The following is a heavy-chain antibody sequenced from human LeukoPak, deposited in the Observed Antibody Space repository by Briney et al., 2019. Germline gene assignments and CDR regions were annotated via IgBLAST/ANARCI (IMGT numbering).Heavy chain of an antibody. CDR2: IIPIFGTA. CDR3: ARSDDSSGYYEYYFDY. D-gene: IGHD3-22*01. J-gene: IGHJ4*02. CDR1: GGTFSSYA. V-gene: IGHV1-69*06. Sequence: SVKVSCKASGGTFSSYAISWVRQAPGQGLEWMGGIIPIFGTANYAQKFQGRVTITADKSTSTAYMELSSLRSEDTAVYYCARSDDSSGYYEYYFDYWGQGTLVTVSS.